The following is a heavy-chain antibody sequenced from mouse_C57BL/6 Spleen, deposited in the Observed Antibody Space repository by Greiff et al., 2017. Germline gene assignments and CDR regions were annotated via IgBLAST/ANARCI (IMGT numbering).Heavy chain of an antibody. CDR1: GYAFSSSW. D-gene: IGHD2-5*01. Sequence: QVQLQQSGPELVKPGASVKISCKASGYAFSSSWMNWVKQRPGKGLEWIGRIYPGDGDTNYNGKFKGKATLTADKSSSTAYMQLSSLTSEDSAVYLCAKGDSNLPCDYGGQGTTLTVSS. V-gene: IGHV1-82*01. CDR3: AKGDSNLPCDY. J-gene: IGHJ2*01. CDR2: IYPGDGDT.